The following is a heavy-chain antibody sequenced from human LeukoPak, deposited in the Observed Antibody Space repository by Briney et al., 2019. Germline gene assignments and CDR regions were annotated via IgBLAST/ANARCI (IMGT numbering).Heavy chain of an antibody. Sequence: GGSLRLSCAASEFSVGSNYMTWVRQAPGKGLEWVSLIYSGGSTYYADSVKGRFTISRDNSKNTLYLQMNSLRAEDTAVYYCARGSVDIVADTREDAFDIWGQGTMVTVSS. CDR3: ARGSVDIVADTREDAFDI. J-gene: IGHJ3*02. CDR2: IYSGGST. D-gene: IGHD5-12*01. V-gene: IGHV3-66*01. CDR1: EFSVGSNY.